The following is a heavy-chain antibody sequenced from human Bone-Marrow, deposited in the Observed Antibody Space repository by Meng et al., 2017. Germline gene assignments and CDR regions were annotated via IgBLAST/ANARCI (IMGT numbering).Heavy chain of an antibody. J-gene: IGHJ5*02. V-gene: IGHV4-34*01. D-gene: IGHD5-12*01. CDR1: GGSFSGYY. Sequence: QWQLQQWGAGRLKPPETLSLTCAVYGGSFSGYYWSWIRQPPGKGLEWIGEINHSGSTNYNPSLKSRVTISVDTSKNQFSLKLSSVTAADTAVYYCARAKRIYSGYGWWFDPWGQGTLVTVSS. CDR3: ARAKRIYSGYGWWFDP. CDR2: INHSGST.